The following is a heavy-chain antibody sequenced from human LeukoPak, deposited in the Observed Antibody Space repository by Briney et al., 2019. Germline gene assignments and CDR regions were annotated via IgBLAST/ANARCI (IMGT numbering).Heavy chain of an antibody. D-gene: IGHD2-2*01. CDR3: ARAKQGDCSSTSCYFGYYYYYMDV. CDR2: IYYSGST. Sequence: PSETLSLTCTVSGGSISSYYWSWIRQPPGKGLERIGYIYYSGSTNYNPSLKSRVTISVDTSKNQFSLKLSSVTAADTAVYYCARAKQGDCSSTSCYFGYYYYYMDVWGKGTTVTVSS. J-gene: IGHJ6*03. V-gene: IGHV4-59*01. CDR1: GGSISSYY.